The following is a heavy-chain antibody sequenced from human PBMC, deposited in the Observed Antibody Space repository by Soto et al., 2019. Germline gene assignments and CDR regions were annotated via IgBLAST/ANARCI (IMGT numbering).Heavy chain of an antibody. CDR1: GFTFSSYS. CDR2: FRTSGDGGTT. V-gene: IGHV3-23*01. J-gene: IGHJ4*02. CDR3: AKKVNSGPGSQYFDY. Sequence: GSLRLSCAASGFTFSSYSMSWVRQAPGKGLEWVSGFRTSGDGGTTYYADSVKGRFTISRDNSKNMLFLQMNSLRAEDTAIYYCAKKVNSGPGSQYFDYWGQGTLVTVSS. D-gene: IGHD3-10*01.